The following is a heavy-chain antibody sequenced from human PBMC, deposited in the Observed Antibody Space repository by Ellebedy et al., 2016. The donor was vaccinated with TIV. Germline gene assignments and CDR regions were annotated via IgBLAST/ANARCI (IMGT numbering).Heavy chain of an antibody. D-gene: IGHD6-19*01. CDR2: IEHDGTER. CDR1: GLTFANYR. Sequence: GGSLRLXCTVSGLTFANYRMTWVRQSPGGGLEWVANIEHDGTERYYADSVKGRFIISRDNAKSSLYLQMNRLRNEDTAMYHCALLAVAARFDYWGQGVLVTVSA. V-gene: IGHV3-7*01. J-gene: IGHJ4*02. CDR3: ALLAVAARFDY.